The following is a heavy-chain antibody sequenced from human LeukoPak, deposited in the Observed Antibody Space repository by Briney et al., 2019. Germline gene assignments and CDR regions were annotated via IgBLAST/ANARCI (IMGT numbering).Heavy chain of an antibody. J-gene: IGHJ4*02. Sequence: GASVKVSCKASVGTFSSYAISWVRQAPGQGLEWMGGIIPIFGTANYAQKFQGRVTITADESTSTAYMELSSLRSEDTAVYYCARSLAYCGGDCYSYSFDYWGQGTLVTVSS. D-gene: IGHD2-21*02. CDR1: VGTFSSYA. CDR3: ARSLAYCGGDCYSYSFDY. V-gene: IGHV1-69*13. CDR2: IIPIFGTA.